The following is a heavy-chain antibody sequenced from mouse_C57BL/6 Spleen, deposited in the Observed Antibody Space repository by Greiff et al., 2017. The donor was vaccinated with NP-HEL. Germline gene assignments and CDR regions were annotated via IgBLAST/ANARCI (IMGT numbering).Heavy chain of an antibody. CDR3: ARVYYGSPWFAY. CDR2: INPSSGYT. Sequence: QVQLQQSGAELAKPGASVKLSCKASGYTFTSYWMHWVKQRPGQGLEWIGYINPSSGYTKYNQKFKDKATLTADKYSSTAYMQLSSLTYEDSAVYYCARVYYGSPWFAYWGQGTLVTVSA. V-gene: IGHV1-7*01. D-gene: IGHD1-1*01. CDR1: GYTFTSYW. J-gene: IGHJ3*01.